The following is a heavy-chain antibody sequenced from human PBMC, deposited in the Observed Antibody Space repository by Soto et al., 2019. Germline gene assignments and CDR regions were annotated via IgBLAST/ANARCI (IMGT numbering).Heavy chain of an antibody. V-gene: IGHV4-59*01. J-gene: IGHJ4*02. CDR2: IYYSGST. D-gene: IGHD4-17*01. Sequence: SXTLSLTCTVSGGSISSYYWSWIRQPPGKGLEWIGYIYYSGSTNYNPSLKSRVTISVDTSKNQFSLKLSSVTAADTAVYYCARAYGDYVFDYWGQGTLVTVSS. CDR1: GGSISSYY. CDR3: ARAYGDYVFDY.